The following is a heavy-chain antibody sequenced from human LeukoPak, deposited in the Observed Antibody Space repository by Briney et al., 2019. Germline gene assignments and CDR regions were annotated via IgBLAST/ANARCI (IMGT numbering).Heavy chain of an antibody. V-gene: IGHV4-31*03. J-gene: IGHJ4*02. CDR1: GGSISSGGYY. CDR3: ARGGPYGDYVGY. Sequence: PSQTLSLTCTVSGGSISSGGYYWSWIRQHPGKGLEWIGHIYCSGSTNYNPSLKSRVTISVDTSKNQFSLKLSSVTAADTAVYYCARGGPYGDYVGYWGQGTLVTVSS. CDR2: IYCSGST. D-gene: IGHD4-17*01.